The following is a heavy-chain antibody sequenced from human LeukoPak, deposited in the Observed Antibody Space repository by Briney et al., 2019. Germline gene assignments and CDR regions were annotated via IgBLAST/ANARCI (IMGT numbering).Heavy chain of an antibody. CDR1: GGSIRRSSYY. V-gene: IGHV4-39*07. Sequence: SETLSLPCTVPGGSIRRSSYYWGWTRQPPGRGLEWIASIYYTGSTYYNPALKSRITLSIYQSNNQFSMKLSSVPAADPALHYCARDGDGGNVDVFDMWGGGTMVTVSS. CDR3: ARDGDGGNVDVFDM. J-gene: IGHJ3*02. D-gene: IGHD4-23*01. CDR2: IYYTGST.